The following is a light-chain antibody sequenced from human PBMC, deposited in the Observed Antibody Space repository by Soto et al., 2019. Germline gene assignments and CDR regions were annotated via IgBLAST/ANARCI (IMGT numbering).Light chain of an antibody. CDR2: LAS. V-gene: IGKV1-39*01. CDR3: QLTYKTPLT. Sequence: DIQMTQSPSSLSASVGDRVTITCRASQSISNYLNWYQQRPGKAPKLLIYLASSLSSGVPSKFCGSGSRTDFTLTIIVLQPEDSAPYYCQLTYKTPLTFGQGTNVEIK. J-gene: IGKJ1*01. CDR1: QSISNY.